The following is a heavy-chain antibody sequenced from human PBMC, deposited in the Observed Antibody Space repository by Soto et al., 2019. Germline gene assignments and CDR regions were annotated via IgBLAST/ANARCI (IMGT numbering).Heavy chain of an antibody. Sequence: PGGSLRLSCAASGFNFSDYYMSWIRRAPGKGLEWITYISTSSRYTNYADSVKGRFTVSRDNAKRSLSLQMNFVRAEDTAIYFCARDVKRAAYKSGLDVWGQGTTVAVSS. J-gene: IGHJ6*02. D-gene: IGHD1-26*01. CDR3: ARDVKRAAYKSGLDV. CDR1: GFNFSDYY. CDR2: ISTSSRYT. V-gene: IGHV3-11*06.